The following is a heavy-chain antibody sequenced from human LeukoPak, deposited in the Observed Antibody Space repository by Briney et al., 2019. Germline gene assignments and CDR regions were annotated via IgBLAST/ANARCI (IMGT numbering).Heavy chain of an antibody. Sequence: PGGSLRLSCAASGFTFSSYGMHWVRQAPGKGLEWVAVISYDGSNKYYADSVKGRFTISRDNSKNTLYLQMNSLRAEDTAVYYCAKAGQWLALKPFDYWGQGTLVTVSS. CDR1: GFTFSSYG. J-gene: IGHJ4*02. CDR3: AKAGQWLALKPFDY. D-gene: IGHD6-19*01. V-gene: IGHV3-30*18. CDR2: ISYDGSNK.